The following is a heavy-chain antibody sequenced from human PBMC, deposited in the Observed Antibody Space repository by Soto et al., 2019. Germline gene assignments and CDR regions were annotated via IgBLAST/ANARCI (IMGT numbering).Heavy chain of an antibody. CDR1: GGTFSHYG. D-gene: IGHD1-26*01. CDR3: ARTYYQWEALHYFDF. Sequence: QVPLVQSGAEVKKPGSSVKVSCTASGGTFSHYGFTWVRQAPGQGFQWMGGIIPIFGTTHYEQNFQGRLSITADESTSTVYMELSSLRSDDTAIYFCARTYYQWEALHYFDFWGQGTLVTVSS. J-gene: IGHJ4*02. V-gene: IGHV1-69*01. CDR2: IIPIFGTT.